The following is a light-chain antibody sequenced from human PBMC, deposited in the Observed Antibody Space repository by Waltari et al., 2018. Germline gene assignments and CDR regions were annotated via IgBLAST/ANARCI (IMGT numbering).Light chain of an antibody. Sequence: EIVKTQSPATLSVCPGERATLSCRASQSVSSNLAWYQQKPGQAPRLLIYGASTRATGIPARFSGSGSGTEFTLTISSLQSEDFAVYYCQQYNNWPPLTFGGGTKVEIK. CDR1: QSVSSN. V-gene: IGKV3-15*01. CDR3: QQYNNWPPLT. CDR2: GAS. J-gene: IGKJ4*01.